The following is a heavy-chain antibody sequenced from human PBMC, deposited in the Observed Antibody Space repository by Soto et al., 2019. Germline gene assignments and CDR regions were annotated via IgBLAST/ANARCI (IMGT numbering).Heavy chain of an antibody. CDR1: GFTFSSYS. Sequence: VQLVESGGGLVKPGGSLRLSCAASGFTFSSYSMNWVRQAPGKGLEWVSSISSSSSYIYYADSVKGRFTISRDNAKNSLYLQMNSLRAEDTAVYYCARVGYGDYGDAFDIWGQGTMVTVSS. D-gene: IGHD4-17*01. J-gene: IGHJ3*02. CDR2: ISSSSSYI. CDR3: ARVGYGDYGDAFDI. V-gene: IGHV3-21*01.